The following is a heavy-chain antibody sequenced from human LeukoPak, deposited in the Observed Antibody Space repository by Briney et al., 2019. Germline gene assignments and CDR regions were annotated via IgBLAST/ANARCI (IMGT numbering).Heavy chain of an antibody. V-gene: IGHV4-39*01. J-gene: IGHJ5*02. CDR2: IYYSGST. D-gene: IGHD1-26*01. CDR3: ARHGRIVGDTDWFDP. CDR1: GGSISSYY. Sequence: PSETLSLTCTVSGGSISSYYWGWIRQPPGKGLEWIGSIYYSGSTYYNPSLKSRVTISVDTSKNQFSLKLSSVTAADTAVYYCARHGRIVGDTDWFDPWGQGTLVTVSS.